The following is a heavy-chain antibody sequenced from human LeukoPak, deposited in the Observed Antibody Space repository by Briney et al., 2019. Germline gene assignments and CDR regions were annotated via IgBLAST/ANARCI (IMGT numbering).Heavy chain of an antibody. CDR3: ARGRVARAARFDY. CDR2: IYHTGST. J-gene: IGHJ4*02. Sequence: PSETLSLTCGVSGGSFSGYYWSWIRQPPGKGLEWIGEIYHTGSTNYNPSLKSRVTISVDTSENQFSLRLSSVTAADTAVYYCARGRVARAARFDYWGQGTLVTVSS. V-gene: IGHV4-34*01. D-gene: IGHD3-3*01. CDR1: GGSFSGYY.